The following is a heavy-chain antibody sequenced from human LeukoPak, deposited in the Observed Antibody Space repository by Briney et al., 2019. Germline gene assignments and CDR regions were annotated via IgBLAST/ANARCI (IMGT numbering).Heavy chain of an antibody. CDR3: ARAQVVLVAASVYYYYGMDV. V-gene: IGHV1-2*04. D-gene: IGHD2-15*01. CDR2: INPNSGGT. CDR1: GYTFTGYY. J-gene: IGHJ6*04. Sequence: ASVKVSCKASGYTFTGYYMHWVRQAPGQGLEWMGWINPNSGGTNYAQKFQGWVTMTRDTSISTAYMELSRLRSDDKAVYYCARAQVVLVAASVYYYYGMDVWGKGITVTVSS.